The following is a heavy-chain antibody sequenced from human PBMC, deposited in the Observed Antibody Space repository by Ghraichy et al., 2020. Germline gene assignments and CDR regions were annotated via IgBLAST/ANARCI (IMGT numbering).Heavy chain of an antibody. D-gene: IGHD1-14*01. V-gene: IGHV3-21*01. CDR3: ARGTDFDY. J-gene: IGHJ4*02. CDR2: ISSSSSFI. CDR1: GFNLSTYS. Sequence: GGSLRLSCAASGFNLSTYSMNWVRQAPGEGLEWVSSISSSSSFIYYADSVKGRFTISRDNAKNSLSLQMDSLRADDTAVYYCARGTDFDYWGQGTLVTVSS.